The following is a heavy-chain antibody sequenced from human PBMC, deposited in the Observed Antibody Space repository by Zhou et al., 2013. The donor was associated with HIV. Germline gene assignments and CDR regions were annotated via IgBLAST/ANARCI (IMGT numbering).Heavy chain of an antibody. Sequence: QVQLVQSGAEVKKPGASVKVSCKASGYTFTDYYMHWVRQAPGQGLEWMGWINPNSGGTKYAQKFQGRVTMTRDTSISIAYMELRRLRSDDTAVYYCARDMPYFDYWGQGTLVTVSS. CDR1: GYTFTDYY. V-gene: IGHV1-2*02. CDR3: ARDMPYFDY. J-gene: IGHJ4*02. D-gene: IGHD2-2*01. CDR2: INPNSGGT.